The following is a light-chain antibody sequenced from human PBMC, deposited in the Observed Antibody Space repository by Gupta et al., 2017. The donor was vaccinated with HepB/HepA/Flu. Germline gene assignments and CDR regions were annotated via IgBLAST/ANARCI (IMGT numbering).Light chain of an antibody. CDR1: NIGSQS. J-gene: IGLJ2*01. V-gene: IGLV3-21*04. CDR2: YDS. CDR3: QVGDRNSDNVL. Sequence: SYVLTQPPSVSVAPGKTARITCGGNNIGSQSVHWYQQKPGQAPVLLIYYDSDRPSGIPERFSGSNSGNTATLTISRVEAGDEADYYCQVGDRNSDNVLFGGGTKLTVL.